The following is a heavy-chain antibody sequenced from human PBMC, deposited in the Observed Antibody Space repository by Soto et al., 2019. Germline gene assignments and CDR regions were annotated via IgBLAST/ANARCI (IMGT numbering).Heavy chain of an antibody. D-gene: IGHD3-16*01. CDR1: GFTFSRYS. CDR3: ARDGGAYGYGMDV. CDR2: IGYSSNI. V-gene: IGHV3-48*02. Sequence: PGGSLRLSCAGSGFTFSRYSMNWVRQAPGKGLEWLSYIGYSSNIYYADSVQGRFTISRDNAKNSLYLQMNSLRDEDTAVYYCARDGGAYGYGMDVWGQGTTVTVSS. J-gene: IGHJ6*02.